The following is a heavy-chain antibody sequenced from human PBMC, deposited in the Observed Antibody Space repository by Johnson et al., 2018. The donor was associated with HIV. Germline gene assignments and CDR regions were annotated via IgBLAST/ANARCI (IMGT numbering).Heavy chain of an antibody. V-gene: IGHV3-11*04. D-gene: IGHD5-24*01. CDR3: AFPTGATTAFDI. J-gene: IGHJ3*02. CDR1: GFTFSDYY. CDR2: ISGSGGST. Sequence: QVQLVESGGGLVKPGGSLRLSCAASGFTFSDYYMSWIRQAPGKGLEWVSAISGSGGSTYYADSVKGRFTISRDNAKNSLYLQMNSLRAEDTAVYYCAFPTGATTAFDIWGQGTMVTVSS.